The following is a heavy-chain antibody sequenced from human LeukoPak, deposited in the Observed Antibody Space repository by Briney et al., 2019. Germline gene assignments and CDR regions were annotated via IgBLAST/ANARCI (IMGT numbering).Heavy chain of an antibody. Sequence: GGSLRLSCAASGFTFSTYWMSWVRRGPGKGLEWVANIKPVGSEKDYVDSLKGRFTISRDNAKNSLYLQVSSLRAEDTAVYYCARFGVPYGVDVWGQGTTVTVSS. CDR3: ARFGVPYGVDV. V-gene: IGHV3-7*04. J-gene: IGHJ6*02. CDR1: GFTFSTYW. D-gene: IGHD3-16*01. CDR2: IKPVGSEK.